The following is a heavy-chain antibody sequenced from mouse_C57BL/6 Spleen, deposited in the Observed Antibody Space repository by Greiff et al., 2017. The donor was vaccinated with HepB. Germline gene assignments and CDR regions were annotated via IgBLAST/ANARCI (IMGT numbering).Heavy chain of an antibody. CDR1: GFTFSNYW. V-gene: IGHV6-3*01. J-gene: IGHJ1*03. D-gene: IGHD1-1*01. CDR2: IRLKSDNYAT. Sequence: EVKVEESGGGLVQPGGSMKLSCVASGFTFSNYWMNWVRQSPEKGLEWVAQIRLKSDNYATHYAESVKGRFTISRDDSKSSVYLQMNNLRAEDTGIYYCTGFTTVVATGGYWYFDVWGTGTTVTVSS. CDR3: TGFTTVVATGGYWYFDV.